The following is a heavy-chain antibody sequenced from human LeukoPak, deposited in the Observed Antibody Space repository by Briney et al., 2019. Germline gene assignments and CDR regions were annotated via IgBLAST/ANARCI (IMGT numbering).Heavy chain of an antibody. V-gene: IGHV3-11*04. CDR1: GFNFRDYH. D-gene: IGHD6-19*01. CDR2: ISSSGSTI. Sequence: GGSLRLSCADSGFNFRDYHMTWIRRAPGKGLEWVSYISSSGSTIYYADSVKGRFTISRDNAKNSLYLQMNSLRAEDTAVYYCARDPRTYSSGWYEGRSFDYWGQGTLVTVSS. CDR3: ARDPRTYSSGWYEGRSFDY. J-gene: IGHJ4*02.